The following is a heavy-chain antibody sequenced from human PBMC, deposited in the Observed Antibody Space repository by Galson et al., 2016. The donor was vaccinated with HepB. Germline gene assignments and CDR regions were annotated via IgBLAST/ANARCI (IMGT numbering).Heavy chain of an antibody. J-gene: IGHJ5*02. Sequence: SLRLSCAASGFTFSTYAMSWVRQAPGKGLEWVSLISGSGSSTFYADSVKGRFTISKDNSKNTLYLQMNSLRAEDTAVYYCAKRYCSGGSCYHGDHWGQGTLVTVAS. D-gene: IGHD2-15*01. CDR1: GFTFSTYA. CDR3: AKRYCSGGSCYHGDH. CDR2: ISGSGSST. V-gene: IGHV3-23*01.